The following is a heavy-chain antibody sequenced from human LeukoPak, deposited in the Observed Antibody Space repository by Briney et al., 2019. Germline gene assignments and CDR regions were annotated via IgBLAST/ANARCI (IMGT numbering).Heavy chain of an antibody. CDR1: GITLSSYS. V-gene: IGHV3-48*02. CDR2: ISSSSTTI. Sequence: GSLRLSCAASGITLSSYSMNWVRQAPGKGLEWVSYISSSSTTIYYADSVKGRFTISRDNAKNSLYLQMNSLRDDDTAVYYCASATGDYWGQGTLVTVSS. CDR3: ASATGDY. J-gene: IGHJ4*02. D-gene: IGHD1-1*01.